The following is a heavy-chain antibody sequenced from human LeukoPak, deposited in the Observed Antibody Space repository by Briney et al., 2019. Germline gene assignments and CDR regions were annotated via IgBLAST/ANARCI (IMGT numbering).Heavy chain of an antibody. V-gene: IGHV4-34*01. D-gene: IGHD3-10*01. J-gene: IGHJ5*02. Sequence: PSETLSPTCAVYGGSFSGYYWSWIRQPPGKGLEWIGEINHSGSTNYNPSLKSRVTISVDTSKNQFSLKLSSVTAADTAVYYCARPMVRGVIITLNNWFDPWGQGTLVTVSS. CDR2: INHSGST. CDR3: ARPMVRGVIITLNNWFDP. CDR1: GGSFSGYY.